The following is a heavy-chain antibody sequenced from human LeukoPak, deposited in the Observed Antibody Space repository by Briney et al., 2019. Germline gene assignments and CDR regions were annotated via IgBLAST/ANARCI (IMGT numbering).Heavy chain of an antibody. CDR1: GFTFRDYG. J-gene: IGHJ4*02. Sequence: PGGTLRLSCAASGFTFRDYGMHWVRQAPGKGLEGVGFISDDGTNEYYADSVKGRFTISRDNSENTLYLQVNSLRRDDTTIYYCAKPAGYYGSGSYLTYYFDYWGQGTLVTVSS. CDR2: ISDDGTNE. D-gene: IGHD3-10*01. CDR3: AKPAGYYGSGSYLTYYFDY. V-gene: IGHV3-30*18.